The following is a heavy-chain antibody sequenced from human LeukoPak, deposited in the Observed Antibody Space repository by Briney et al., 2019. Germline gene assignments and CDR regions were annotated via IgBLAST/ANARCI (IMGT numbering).Heavy chain of an antibody. V-gene: IGHV1-46*01. CDR1: GYTLTSHY. CDR2: INPSGGGA. J-gene: IGHJ4*02. Sequence: GASVKVSCKASGYTLTSHYMHWVRQAAGQGLEWMGRINPSGGGASYAQKFQGRVTMTRDTSTSTVFMELSSLTFDDTAVYYCARFTGVGIDYWGQGTRVTVSS. CDR3: ARFTGVGIDY. D-gene: IGHD2-8*02.